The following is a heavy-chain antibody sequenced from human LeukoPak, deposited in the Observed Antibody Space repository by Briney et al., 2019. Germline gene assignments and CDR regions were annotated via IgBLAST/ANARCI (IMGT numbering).Heavy chain of an antibody. V-gene: IGHV1-2*02. Sequence: ASLKVSCKASGYTFTGYYMHWVRQAPGQGLEWMGWINPNSGGTNYAQKFQGRVTMTRDTSISTAYMELSRLRSDDTAVYYCARDRVNIVVVPAAMAYYYYYMDVWGKGTTVTVPS. CDR1: GYTFTGYY. CDR2: INPNSGGT. J-gene: IGHJ6*03. D-gene: IGHD2-2*01. CDR3: ARDRVNIVVVPAAMAYYYYYMDV.